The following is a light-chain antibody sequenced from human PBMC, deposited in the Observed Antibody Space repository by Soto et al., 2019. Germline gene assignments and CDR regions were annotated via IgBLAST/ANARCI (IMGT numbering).Light chain of an antibody. Sequence: QAVLTQPPSVSGAPGQRVTSSCTGSSSNIVAGYDVHWCQQLPGTAPKLLIYGNSNRPSGVPDRFSGSKSGTSASLAITGLRAEDEADYYCQSYDSSLSGWVFGGGTKLTVL. CDR2: GNS. CDR1: SSNIVAGYD. CDR3: QSYDSSLSGWV. V-gene: IGLV1-40*01. J-gene: IGLJ3*02.